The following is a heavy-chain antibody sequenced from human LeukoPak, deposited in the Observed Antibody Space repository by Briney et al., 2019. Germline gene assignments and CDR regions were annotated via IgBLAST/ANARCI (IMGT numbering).Heavy chain of an antibody. CDR2: IKQDGSEK. V-gene: IGHV3-7*01. CDR1: GFTFNIYW. J-gene: IGHJ4*02. CDR3: ARVYYYVSGSRWGDYFDY. D-gene: IGHD3-10*01. Sequence: GGSLRLSCAASGFTFNIYWMNWVRQAPGKGLEWVANIKQDGSEKYVDSVKGRFTISRDNAKNSLYLQMNSLRAEDTAVYYCARVYYYVSGSRWGDYFDYWGQGTLLTVFS.